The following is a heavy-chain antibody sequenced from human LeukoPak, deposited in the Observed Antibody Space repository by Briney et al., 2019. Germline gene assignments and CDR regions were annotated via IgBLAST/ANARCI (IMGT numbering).Heavy chain of an antibody. Sequence: ASVKVSCKASGYTFTNYAMNWVRQAPGQGLEWMGWINTNTGNPTYAQGFTGRFVFSLDTSVSTAYLQISSLKAEDTAVYYCARNYRYFDWSDYYYYMDVWGKGTTVTVSS. D-gene: IGHD3-9*01. CDR1: GYTFTNYA. CDR2: INTNTGNP. V-gene: IGHV7-4-1*02. J-gene: IGHJ6*03. CDR3: ARNYRYFDWSDYYYYMDV.